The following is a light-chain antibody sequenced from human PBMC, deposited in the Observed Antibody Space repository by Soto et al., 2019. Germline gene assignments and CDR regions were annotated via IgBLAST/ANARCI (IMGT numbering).Light chain of an antibody. V-gene: IGKV3-20*01. CDR1: QSVSSSS. CDR3: QQYGSSPLIT. Sequence: EIVLTQSPGTLSLSPGERVTLSCRASQSVSSSSLAWYHQKPGQAPRLLIYGASSRASGIPDRFSGSGSGTEFTLTISRLEPEDFAMYYCQQYGSSPLITFGQGTRLEIK. CDR2: GAS. J-gene: IGKJ5*01.